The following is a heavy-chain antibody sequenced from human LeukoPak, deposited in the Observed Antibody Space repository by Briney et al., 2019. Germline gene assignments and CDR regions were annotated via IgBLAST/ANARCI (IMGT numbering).Heavy chain of an antibody. CDR3: ARTIEMATISYFDY. CDR1: GFTFSRHS. D-gene: IGHD5-24*01. V-gene: IGHV3-7*01. J-gene: IGHJ4*02. Sequence: GGSLRLSCAVSGFTFSRHSMSWIRQAPGKGLEWVAKIKEDGTEQYYVDSVKGRFTISRDNAKNSLYLQMNSLRAGDTAVHYCARTIEMATISYFDYWGQGTLVTVSS. CDR2: IKEDGTEQ.